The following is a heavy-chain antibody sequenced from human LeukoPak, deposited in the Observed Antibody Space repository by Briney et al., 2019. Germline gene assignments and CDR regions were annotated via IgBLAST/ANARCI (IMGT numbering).Heavy chain of an antibody. CDR1: GYSISIGTS. V-gene: IGHV4-38-2*01. Sequence: KPPRPLSLTGAVLGYSISIGTSGTWSGKPPGKGLEWIGSIYHSGTTYYNPSLKSRVTISVDTSKNQFSLKVSSVTAADTAVYYCARHRGSQGPDPWGQGTLVTVSS. CDR2: IYHSGTT. J-gene: IGHJ5*02. CDR3: ARHRGSQGPDP.